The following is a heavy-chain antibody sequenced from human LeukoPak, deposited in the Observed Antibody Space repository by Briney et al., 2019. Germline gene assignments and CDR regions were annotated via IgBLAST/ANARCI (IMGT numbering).Heavy chain of an antibody. J-gene: IGHJ6*02. CDR1: GGSFSGYY. V-gene: IGHV4-34*01. CDR3: ARDRIRTPRYYYYYGMDV. CDR2: INHSGST. Sequence: SETPSLTCAVYGGSFSGYYWSWIRQPPGKGLEWIGEINHSGSTNYNPSLKSRVTISVDTSKNQFSLKLSSVTAADTAVYYCARDRIRTPRYYYYYGMDVWGQGTTVTVSS. D-gene: IGHD3-9*01.